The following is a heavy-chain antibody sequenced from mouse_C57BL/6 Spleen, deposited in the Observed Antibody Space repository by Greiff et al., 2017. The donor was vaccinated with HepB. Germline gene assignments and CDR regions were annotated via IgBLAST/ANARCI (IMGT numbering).Heavy chain of an antibody. CDR2: IYPGDGDT. Sequence: QVQLQQSGPELVKPGASVKISCKASGYAFSSSWMNWVKQRPGKGLEWIGRIYPGDGDTNYNGKFKGKATLTADKSSSTAYMQLSSLTSEDSAVYFCARGGGLGRNYAMAYWGQGTSVTVSS. CDR1: GYAFSSSW. CDR3: ARGGGLGRNYAMAY. V-gene: IGHV1-82*01. D-gene: IGHD4-1*01. J-gene: IGHJ4*01.